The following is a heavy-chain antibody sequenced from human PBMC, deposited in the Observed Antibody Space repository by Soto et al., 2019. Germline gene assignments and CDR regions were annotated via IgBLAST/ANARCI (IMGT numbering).Heavy chain of an antibody. D-gene: IGHD3-22*01. CDR3: VGNYDSSFDY. Sequence: SETLSLTCTVAGGSISSSSYYWGRIRQSPGKGLEWIGSMYYSGDTYHNPSLKSRVSLSVDTSKDQFSLNLTSVTAADTAVYFCVGNYDSSFDYWGRGTLVTVSS. V-gene: IGHV4-30-4*08. CDR2: MYYSGDT. J-gene: IGHJ4*02. CDR1: GGSISSSSYY.